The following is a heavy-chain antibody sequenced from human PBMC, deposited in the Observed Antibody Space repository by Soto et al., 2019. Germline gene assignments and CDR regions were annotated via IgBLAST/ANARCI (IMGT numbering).Heavy chain of an antibody. Sequence: VRLVQSGAAVKKPGSSVKVSCKASGGTFSSYTISWVRQAPGQGLEWMGRIIPILGIANYAQKFQGRVTITADKPTSTAYMELSSLRSEDTAVYYCARDYYGSGSYYPLYYYYMDVWGKGTTVTVSS. D-gene: IGHD3-10*01. CDR3: ARDYYGSGSYYPLYYYYMDV. J-gene: IGHJ6*03. V-gene: IGHV1-69*08. CDR1: GGTFSSYT. CDR2: IIPILGIA.